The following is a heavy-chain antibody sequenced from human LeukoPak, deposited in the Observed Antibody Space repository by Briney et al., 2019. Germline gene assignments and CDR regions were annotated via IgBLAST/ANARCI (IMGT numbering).Heavy chain of an antibody. J-gene: IGHJ5*02. Sequence: GGSLRLSCAASGVTFSSYEMNWVRQAPGKGLEWVSYISSSGSTIYYADSVKGRFTISRDNAKNSLYLQMNSLGAEDTAVYYCARDVPWFDPWGQGTLVTVSS. CDR1: GVTFSSYE. V-gene: IGHV3-48*03. CDR3: ARDVPWFDP. D-gene: IGHD3-10*02. CDR2: ISSSGSTI.